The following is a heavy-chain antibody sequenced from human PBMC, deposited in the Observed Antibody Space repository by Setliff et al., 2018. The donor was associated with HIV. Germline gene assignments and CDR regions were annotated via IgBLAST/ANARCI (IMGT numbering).Heavy chain of an antibody. CDR3: ATQTGFYNSHWYDY. Sequence: GSLRLSCVASGLPFYNYWMTWLRRAPGRGLGWVANIKQDGSDMHYIESVKGRFTIFRDNAKNSVFLQMNSLRAEDTGVYYCATQTGFYNSHWYDYWGQGTMVTVSS. J-gene: IGHJ4*02. V-gene: IGHV3-7*01. CDR1: GLPFYNYW. D-gene: IGHD6-13*01. CDR2: IKQDGSDM.